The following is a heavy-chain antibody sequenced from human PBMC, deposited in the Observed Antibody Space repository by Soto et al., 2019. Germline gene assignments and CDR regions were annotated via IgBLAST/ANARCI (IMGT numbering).Heavy chain of an antibody. J-gene: IGHJ6*02. V-gene: IGHV1-18*04. Sequence: GASVKVSCKASGYTLTSYGISWVRQAPGQGLEWMGWISAYNGNTNYAQKLQGRVTMTTDTSTSTAYMELRSLRSDDTAVYYCARDLXSYGFFGTLYYYYGMDVWGQGTTVTVSS. CDR3: ARDLXSYGFFGTLYYYYGMDV. D-gene: IGHD5-18*01. CDR2: ISAYNGNT. CDR1: GYTLTSYG.